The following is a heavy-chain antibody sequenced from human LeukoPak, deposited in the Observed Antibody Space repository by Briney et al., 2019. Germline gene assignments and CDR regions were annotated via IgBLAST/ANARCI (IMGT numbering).Heavy chain of an antibody. CDR3: ARDHRDYYYYYGMDV. Sequence: GASVKVSCKASGYSFTMYGISWVRQAPGQGLEWMGWISAYNGNTNYAQKLQGRVTMTTDTSTSTAYMELRSLRSDDTAVYYCARDHRDYYYYYGMDVWGQGTTVTVSS. J-gene: IGHJ6*02. CDR2: ISAYNGNT. CDR1: GYSFTMYG. D-gene: IGHD1-14*01. V-gene: IGHV1-18*01.